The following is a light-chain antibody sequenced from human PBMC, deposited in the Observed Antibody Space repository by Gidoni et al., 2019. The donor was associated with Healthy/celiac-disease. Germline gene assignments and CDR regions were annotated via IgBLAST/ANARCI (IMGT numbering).Light chain of an antibody. CDR2: DAS. CDR1: QDISNY. Sequence: DIQMTQSPSSLSAYVGDRVTITCQASQDISNYLNWYQQKPGKAPKLLIYDASNLETGVPSRFSGSGSGTDFTFTISSLQPEDIATYYCQQYDNRLPLTFGGGTKVEIK. V-gene: IGKV1-33*01. J-gene: IGKJ4*01. CDR3: QQYDNRLPLT.